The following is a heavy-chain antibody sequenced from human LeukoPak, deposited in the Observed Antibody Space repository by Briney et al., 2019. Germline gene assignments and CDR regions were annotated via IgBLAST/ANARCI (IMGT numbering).Heavy chain of an antibody. CDR2: INTNSGGT. D-gene: IGHD2-2*01. CDR3: ARDLPVPAADYYYYGMDV. V-gene: IGHV1-2*02. CDR1: GYTFTGYY. J-gene: IGHJ6*02. Sequence: ASVKVSFMASGYTFTGYYMHWVRQAPGQGLEWMGWINTNSGGTSNAQKFQGRVTMTRDTSISTAYMELSRLRSDDTAVYYCARDLPVPAADYYYYGMDVWGQGTTVTVSS.